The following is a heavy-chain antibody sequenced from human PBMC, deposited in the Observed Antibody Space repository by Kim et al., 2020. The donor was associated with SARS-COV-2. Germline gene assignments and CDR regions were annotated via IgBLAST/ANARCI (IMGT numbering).Heavy chain of an antibody. Sequence: NYAQKLQGRVTMTTDTSTSTAYMELRSLRSDDTAVYYCARVKLRFRGMDVWGQGTTVTVSS. D-gene: IGHD3-3*01. CDR3: ARVKLRFRGMDV. V-gene: IGHV1-18*01. J-gene: IGHJ6*02.